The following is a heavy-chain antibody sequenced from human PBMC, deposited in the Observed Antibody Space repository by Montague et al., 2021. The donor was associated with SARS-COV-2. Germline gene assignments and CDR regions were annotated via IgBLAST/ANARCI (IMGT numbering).Heavy chain of an antibody. CDR3: AVELNYFFDY. J-gene: IGHJ4*02. Sequence: SETLSLTCNVSGDSITNTHYFWGWIRQPPGKALDWIGIIYNNGKTNYNPSLERRALLSIDTSKNQFSLRLSSVIASDTAVYYCAVELNYFFDYWGQGFLVSVSS. CDR1: GDSITNTHYF. V-gene: IGHV4-39*01. CDR2: IYNNGKT. D-gene: IGHD1-7*01.